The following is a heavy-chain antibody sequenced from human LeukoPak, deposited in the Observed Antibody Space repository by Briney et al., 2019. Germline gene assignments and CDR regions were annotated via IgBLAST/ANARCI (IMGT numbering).Heavy chain of an antibody. Sequence: GGSLRLSCAASGFTFSNYYMHWVRQAPGKGLVWVSHINSDGSDINYADSVKGRFTISRDNAKNTLYLQMNSLRAEDTAVYYCAKDGGVRGPDYYYYMDVWGKGTTVTIPS. J-gene: IGHJ6*03. D-gene: IGHD3-10*01. CDR1: GFTFSNYY. CDR2: INSDGSDI. CDR3: AKDGGVRGPDYYYYMDV. V-gene: IGHV3-74*01.